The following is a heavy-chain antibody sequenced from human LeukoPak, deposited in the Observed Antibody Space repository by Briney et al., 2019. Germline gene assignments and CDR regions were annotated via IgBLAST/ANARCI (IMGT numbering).Heavy chain of an antibody. CDR2: VWYDGSKK. Sequence: GGSLRLSCAASGFTFSSYGMHWVRQAPGRGLEGVAIVWYDGSKKYYSDSVKGRFTISRDNSQNTLYLQMNSLRAEDTAVYYCAKATVTTRRGIDNWGQGTLVTVPS. CDR1: GFTFSSYG. D-gene: IGHD4-17*01. J-gene: IGHJ4*02. V-gene: IGHV3-33*06. CDR3: AKATVTTRRGIDN.